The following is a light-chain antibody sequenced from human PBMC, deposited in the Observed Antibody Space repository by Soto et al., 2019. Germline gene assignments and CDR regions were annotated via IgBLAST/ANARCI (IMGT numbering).Light chain of an antibody. V-gene: IGKV1-5*03. Sequence: TLTTSTMSASVGDRATITWRASQSISKWLAWFQQKAGKAPKLLIYEASKLVTGVPSRISGSGSGTEFTLTISSLQPDDFAPYYCQHYNFYSEAFCQGT. CDR3: QHYNFYSEA. CDR1: QSISKW. J-gene: IGKJ1*01. CDR2: EAS.